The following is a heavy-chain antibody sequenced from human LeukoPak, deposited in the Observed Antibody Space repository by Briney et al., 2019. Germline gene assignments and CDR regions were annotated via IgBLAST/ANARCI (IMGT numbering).Heavy chain of an antibody. Sequence: GGSLRLSCAASGFTFSSYAMSWVRQAPGKGLEWVSVISASGGNAYYADSVKGRFTISRDNSKNTLYLQMNSLRAEDTAVYYCAKENHGIVGATTLIDYWGQGTLVTVSS. V-gene: IGHV3-23*01. D-gene: IGHD1-26*01. CDR3: AKENHGIVGATTLIDY. CDR2: ISASGGNA. J-gene: IGHJ4*02. CDR1: GFTFSSYA.